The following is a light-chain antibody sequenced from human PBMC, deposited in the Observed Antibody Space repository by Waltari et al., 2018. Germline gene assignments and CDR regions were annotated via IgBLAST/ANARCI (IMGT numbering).Light chain of an antibody. CDR2: VNSDGSH. CDR1: SGHSSTI. V-gene: IGLV4-69*01. CDR3: QTGGHGTWV. J-gene: IGLJ3*02. Sequence: QLVVTQSPSASASLGASVKLTCTLSSGHSSTIIAWLQQQPEKGPRSLMKVNSDGSHCRGDVIPDRFSGSSSGVGRYVTMSSRQAEDEADYYCQTGGHGTWVFGGGTKLTVL.